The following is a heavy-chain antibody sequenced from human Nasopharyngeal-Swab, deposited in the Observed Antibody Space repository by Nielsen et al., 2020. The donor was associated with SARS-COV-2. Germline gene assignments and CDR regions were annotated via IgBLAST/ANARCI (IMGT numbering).Heavy chain of an antibody. Sequence: GESLKISCAASGFTFSSYSMNWVRQAPGKGLEWVSYISSSSSTIYYADSVKGRFTISRDNAKNSLYLQMSSLRAEDTAVYYCARDYPYSSSWYPYYYYYYMDVWGKGTTVTVSS. D-gene: IGHD6-13*01. CDR2: ISSSSSTI. V-gene: IGHV3-48*01. J-gene: IGHJ6*03. CDR1: GFTFSSYS. CDR3: ARDYPYSSSWYPYYYYYYMDV.